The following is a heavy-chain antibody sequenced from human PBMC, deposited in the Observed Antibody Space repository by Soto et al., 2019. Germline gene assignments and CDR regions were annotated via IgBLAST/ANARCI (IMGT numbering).Heavy chain of an antibody. D-gene: IGHD4-17*01. Sequence: EVQLLESGGGLVQPGGSLRLSCAASGFTFSSYAMSWVRQAPGKGLEWVSAISGSGGSTYYADSVKGRFTISRDNSKNTLYLQIDSLRAEDTAVYYCAKGDDYGDYDDPWGQGPLVTVSS. CDR3: AKGDDYGDYDDP. CDR1: GFTFSSYA. V-gene: IGHV3-23*01. CDR2: ISGSGGST. J-gene: IGHJ5*02.